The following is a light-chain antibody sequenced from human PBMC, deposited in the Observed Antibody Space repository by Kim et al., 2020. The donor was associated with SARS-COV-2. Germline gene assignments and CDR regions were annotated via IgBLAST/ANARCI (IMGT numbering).Light chain of an antibody. Sequence: PGPSITISCTATSGDVCGYNYVSWYQQSPGKAPNLMLYDVTKRPSGVSSRFSGSKSGNPASLSISGLHAADEADYYCSSYRSSGYVFGTGTQLTVL. CDR1: SGDVCGYNY. J-gene: IGLJ1*01. V-gene: IGLV2-14*03. CDR2: DVT. CDR3: SSYRSSGYV.